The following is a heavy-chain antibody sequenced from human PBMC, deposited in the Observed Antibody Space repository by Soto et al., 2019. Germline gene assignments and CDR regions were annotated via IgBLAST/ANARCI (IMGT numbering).Heavy chain of an antibody. D-gene: IGHD3-22*01. V-gene: IGHV3-30-3*01. Sequence: QVQLVESGGGVVQPGRSLRLSCAASGFTFSSYAMHWVRQAPGKGLEWVAVISYDGSNKYYADSVKGRFTISRDNSKNKLYLQMNSLRAEDTAVYYCARDILFDSSGYYGGLWGQGTLVTVSS. CDR1: GFTFSSYA. CDR3: ARDILFDSSGYYGGL. CDR2: ISYDGSNK. J-gene: IGHJ4*02.